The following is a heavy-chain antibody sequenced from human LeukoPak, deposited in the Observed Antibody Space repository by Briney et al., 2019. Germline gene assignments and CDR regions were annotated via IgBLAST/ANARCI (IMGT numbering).Heavy chain of an antibody. CDR1: GYTFTRYG. Sequence: ASVKVSCKASGYTFTRYGISWVRQAPGQGLEWMGWISAYNGNTNYAQKLQGRVTMTTDTSTSTVYMELRSLRSDDTAVYYCARVVPGIAVAGRGFDYWGQGTLVTVSS. CDR2: ISAYNGNT. CDR3: ARVVPGIAVAGRGFDY. V-gene: IGHV1-18*01. J-gene: IGHJ4*02. D-gene: IGHD6-19*01.